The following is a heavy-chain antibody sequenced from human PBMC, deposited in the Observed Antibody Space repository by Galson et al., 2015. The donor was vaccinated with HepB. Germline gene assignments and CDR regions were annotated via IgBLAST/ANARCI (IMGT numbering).Heavy chain of an antibody. J-gene: IGHJ3*02. CDR1: GGSISSGGYS. D-gene: IGHD3-16*01. CDR2: IYHSGST. CDR3: ARGPLYVSAFDI. Sequence: TLSLTCAVSGGSISSGGYSWSWIRQPPGKGLEWIGYIYHSGSTYYNPSLKSRVTISVDRSKNQFSLKLSSVTAADTAVYYCARGPLYVSAFDIWGQGTMVTVSS. V-gene: IGHV4-30-2*01.